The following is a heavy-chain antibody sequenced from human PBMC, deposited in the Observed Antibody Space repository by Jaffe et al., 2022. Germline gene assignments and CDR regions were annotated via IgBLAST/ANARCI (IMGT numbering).Heavy chain of an antibody. Sequence: QVQLVQSGAEVKKPGASVKVSCKASGYTFTSYDINWVRQATGQGLEWMGWMNPNSGNTGYAQKFQGRVTMTRNTSISTAYMELSSLRSEDTAVYYCARGKYCSGGSCYRYYYYYMDVWGKGTTVTVSS. CDR3: ARGKYCSGGSCYRYYYYYMDV. D-gene: IGHD2-15*01. V-gene: IGHV1-8*01. CDR2: MNPNSGNT. J-gene: IGHJ6*03. CDR1: GYTFTSYD.